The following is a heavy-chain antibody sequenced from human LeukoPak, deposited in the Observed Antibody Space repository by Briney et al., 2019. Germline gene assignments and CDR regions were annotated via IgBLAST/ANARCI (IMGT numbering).Heavy chain of an antibody. CDR3: ARGEYQRTFDY. CDR1: GGSISSYY. D-gene: IGHD6-6*01. CDR2: IYYSGST. V-gene: IGHV4-59*01. J-gene: IGHJ4*02. Sequence: PSETLSLTCTVSGGSISSYYWSWIRQPPGKGLEWIGYIYYSGSTNYNPSLKSRVTISVDTSKNQFSLKLSSVTAADTAVYYCARGEYQRTFDYWGQGTLVTVSS.